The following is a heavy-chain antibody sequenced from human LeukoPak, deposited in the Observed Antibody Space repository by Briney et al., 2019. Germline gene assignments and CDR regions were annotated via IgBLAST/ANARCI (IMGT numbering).Heavy chain of an antibody. CDR1: GFTFSSYS. Sequence: PGGSLRLSCAASGFTFSSYSMNWVRQTPGKGLEWVGHINRKSDGGATRYAAPVQGRFTISRDDSKNTVYLEMNNLQTEDTAVYYCSGAFLAYWGQGTLVTVSS. CDR3: SGAFLAY. CDR2: INRKSDGGAT. J-gene: IGHJ4*02. V-gene: IGHV3-15*06.